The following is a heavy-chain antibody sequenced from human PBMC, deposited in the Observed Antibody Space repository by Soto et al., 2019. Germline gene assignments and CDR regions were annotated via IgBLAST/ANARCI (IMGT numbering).Heavy chain of an antibody. CDR2: ISTDNGNT. D-gene: IGHD1-26*01. J-gene: IGHJ4*02. V-gene: IGHV1-18*01. Sequence: ASVKVSCKASGGTFSSYAISWVRQAPGQGLEWMGWISTDNGNTKYAQHFQGRVSMTTDTSTSTAYMELSSLRSEDTAVYYCARFPSQYSGNPFDYWGQGTLVTVSS. CDR1: GGTFSSYA. CDR3: ARFPSQYSGNPFDY.